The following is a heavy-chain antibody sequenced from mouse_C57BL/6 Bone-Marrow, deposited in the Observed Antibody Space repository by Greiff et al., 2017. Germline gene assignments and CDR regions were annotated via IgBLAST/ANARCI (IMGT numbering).Heavy chain of an antibody. CDR2: IHPNSGST. Sequence: VQLQQPGAELVKPGASVKLSCKASGYTFTSYWMHWVKQRPGQGLEWIGMIHPNSGSTNYNEKFKSKATLTVDKSSSTAYMQLSSLTSEDSAVYYCARSSYYYGSSLYYYAMDYWGQGTSVTGSS. CDR3: ARSSYYYGSSLYYYAMDY. J-gene: IGHJ4*01. CDR1: GYTFTSYW. V-gene: IGHV1-64*01. D-gene: IGHD1-1*01.